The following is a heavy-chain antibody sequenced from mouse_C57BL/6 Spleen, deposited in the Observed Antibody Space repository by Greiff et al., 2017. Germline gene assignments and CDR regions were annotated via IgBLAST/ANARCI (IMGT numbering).Heavy chain of an antibody. CDR1: GFNIKDDY. D-gene: IGHD4-1*01. CDR3: ARTGTFDY. V-gene: IGHV14-4*01. Sequence: EVQLQQSGAELVRPGASVKLSCTASGFNIKDDYMHWVKQRPEQGLEWIGWIDPEDGDTEYASKFQGKATITADTSSNTAYLQLSSLTSEDSAVYFCARTGTFDYWGKGTTLTVSS. J-gene: IGHJ2*01. CDR2: IDPEDGDT.